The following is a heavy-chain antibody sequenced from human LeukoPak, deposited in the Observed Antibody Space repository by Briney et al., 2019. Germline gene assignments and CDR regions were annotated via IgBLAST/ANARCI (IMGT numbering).Heavy chain of an antibody. J-gene: IGHJ3*02. CDR1: GYTFTSYD. D-gene: IGHD2-15*01. Sequence: ASVKVSCKASGYTFTSYDINWVRQATGQGLEWMGWMNPNSGNTDYAQKFQGRVTIIRNTSISTAYMELSSLRSEDTAVYYCARGGSGSLHNDAFDIWGQGTMVTVSS. V-gene: IGHV1-8*03. CDR3: ARGGSGSLHNDAFDI. CDR2: MNPNSGNT.